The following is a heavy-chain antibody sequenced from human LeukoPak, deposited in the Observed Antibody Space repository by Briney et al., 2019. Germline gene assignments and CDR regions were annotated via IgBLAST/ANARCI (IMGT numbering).Heavy chain of an antibody. J-gene: IGHJ4*02. CDR2: FYETGKT. V-gene: IGHV3-23*01. D-gene: IGHD6-19*01. Sequence: GGSLRLSCAASGFTFSSYAMSWVRQAPGKGLEWVSTFYETGKTDYADSVKGRFTISRDTSKNTLYLQMNSLRAEDTARYYCAKRGAGSGGLHYWGQGTLVTVSS. CDR3: AKRGAGSGGLHY. CDR1: GFTFSSYA.